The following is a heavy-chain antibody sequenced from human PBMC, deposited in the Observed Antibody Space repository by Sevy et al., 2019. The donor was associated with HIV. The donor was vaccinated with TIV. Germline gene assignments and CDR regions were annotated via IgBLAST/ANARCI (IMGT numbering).Heavy chain of an antibody. CDR2: INSDGSST. CDR1: GFTSSSDW. D-gene: IGHD7-27*01. V-gene: IGHV3-74*01. CDR3: ARATLGLDAFDI. J-gene: IGHJ3*02. Sequence: GSLRLSCAASGFTSSSDWMHWVRQAPGKGLVWVSRINSDGSSTSYADSVKGRFTISRDNAKNTLYLQMNSLRAADTAVYYCARATLGLDAFDIWGQGTMVTVSS.